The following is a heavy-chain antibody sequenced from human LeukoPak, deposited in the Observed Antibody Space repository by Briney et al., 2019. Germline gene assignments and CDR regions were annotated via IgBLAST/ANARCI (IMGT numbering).Heavy chain of an antibody. CDR3: ARGESGWYYYYYAMDV. V-gene: IGHV3-33*08. CDR2: IWYDGSNK. CDR1: GFTFSSYG. J-gene: IGHJ6*02. D-gene: IGHD6-19*01. Sequence: QPGGSLRLSCAASGFTFSSYGMHWVRQAPGKGLEWVAVIWYDGSNKYYADSVRGRFTISRDNSKNTLYLQMNSLRAEDTAVYYCARGESGWYYYYYAMDVWGQGTTVTVSS.